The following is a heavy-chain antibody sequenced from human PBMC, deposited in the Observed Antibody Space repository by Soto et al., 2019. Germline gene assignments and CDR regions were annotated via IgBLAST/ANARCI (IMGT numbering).Heavy chain of an antibody. CDR2: IYYSGST. CDR3: ARENYYYYMDV. V-gene: IGHV4-59*12. J-gene: IGHJ6*03. Sequence: SETLSLTCTVSGGSISSYYWSWIRQPPGKGLEWIGYIYYSGSTNYNPSLKSRVTISVDTSKNQFSLKLSSVTAADTAVYYCARENYYYYMDVWGKGTTVTVSS. CDR1: GGSISSYY.